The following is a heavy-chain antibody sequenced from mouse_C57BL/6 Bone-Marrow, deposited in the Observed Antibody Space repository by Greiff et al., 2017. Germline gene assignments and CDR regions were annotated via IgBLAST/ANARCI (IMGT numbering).Heavy chain of an antibody. CDR2: IRNKANGYTT. V-gene: IGHV7-3*01. CDR1: GFTFTDYY. J-gene: IGHJ2*01. Sequence: EVHLVESGGGLVQPGGSLSLSCAASGFTFTDYYMSWVRQPPGKALEWLGFIRNKANGYTTEYSASVKGRFTIARDNSQSILYLQMNALRATDSATYDCASYTYYGFDYWGQGTTLTVSS. CDR3: ASYTYYGFDY. D-gene: IGHD2-10*01.